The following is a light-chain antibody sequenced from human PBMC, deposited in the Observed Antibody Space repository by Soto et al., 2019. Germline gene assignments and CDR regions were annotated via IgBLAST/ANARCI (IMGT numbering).Light chain of an antibody. J-gene: IGLJ2*01. CDR1: SSDVGGYNY. CDR2: DVT. V-gene: IGLV2-14*01. CDR3: SSYSSSTLEV. Sequence: QSALTQPASVSGSPGQSITISCTGTSSDVGGYNYVSWYQQHPGKAPKLMIYDVTNRPSGVSNRFSGSKSGNTAYLTISGLQAEDEADYDCSSYSSSTLEVFGGGTKLTVL.